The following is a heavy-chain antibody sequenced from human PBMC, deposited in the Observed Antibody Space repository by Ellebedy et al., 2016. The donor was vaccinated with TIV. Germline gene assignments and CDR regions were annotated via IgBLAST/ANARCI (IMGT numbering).Heavy chain of an antibody. CDR2: MSYDAGYI. CDR1: GFDFRTYA. D-gene: IGHD5-18*01. CDR3: ARANTAMVRRNQMDV. J-gene: IGHJ6*02. V-gene: IGHV3-30*03. Sequence: GESLKISCAASGFDFRTYAMHWVRQPPGKGLEWVAAMSYDAGYIHYADSVKGRFTLSRENSKNTLYLQMNSLRAEDTAVLYCARANTAMVRRNQMDVWGQGTTVTVSS.